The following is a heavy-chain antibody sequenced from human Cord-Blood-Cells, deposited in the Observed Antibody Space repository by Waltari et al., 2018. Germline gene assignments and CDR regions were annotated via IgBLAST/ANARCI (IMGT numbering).Heavy chain of an antibody. CDR1: GFPFSSYW. J-gene: IGHJ3*02. Sequence: EVQLLVSGGGLVQPGVSLSLSCAASGFPFSSYWMSWVRQAPWKGLEWVANIKQDGSEKYYVDPVKGRFTISRDNAKNSLYLQMNSLRAEDTAVYYCARAVNDFWSGYDAFDIWGQVTMVTVSS. CDR3: ARAVNDFWSGYDAFDI. CDR2: IKQDGSEK. V-gene: IGHV3-7*01. D-gene: IGHD3-3*01.